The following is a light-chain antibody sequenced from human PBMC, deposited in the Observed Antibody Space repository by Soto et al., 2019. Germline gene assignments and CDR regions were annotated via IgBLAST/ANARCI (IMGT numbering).Light chain of an antibody. CDR1: QSVSSY. CDR2: AAS. J-gene: IGKJ1*01. CDR3: QQGYRTPPT. Sequence: DIQMTQSPSSLSASVGDRVTITCRASQSVSSYLNWYQQKPGKAPKLLIYAASSLQSGIPSRFSGGVSGTDFTLIISSLQTDDCATYYCQQGYRTPPTFGQGTKVDIK. V-gene: IGKV1-39*01.